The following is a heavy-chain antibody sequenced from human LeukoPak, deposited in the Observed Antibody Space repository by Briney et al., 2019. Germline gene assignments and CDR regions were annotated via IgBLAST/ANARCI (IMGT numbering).Heavy chain of an antibody. Sequence: ASVKVSCKASGYTFTGYYMHWVRQAPGQGLEWMGWINPNSGGTNYAQKFQGRVTMTRDTSISTAYMELSRLRPDDTAVYYCARTSHYVDIAATIPYGIYYFDYWGQGTLVTVSS. D-gene: IGHD5-12*01. CDR2: INPNSGGT. J-gene: IGHJ4*02. CDR3: ARTSHYVDIAATIPYGIYYFDY. V-gene: IGHV1-2*02. CDR1: GYTFTGYY.